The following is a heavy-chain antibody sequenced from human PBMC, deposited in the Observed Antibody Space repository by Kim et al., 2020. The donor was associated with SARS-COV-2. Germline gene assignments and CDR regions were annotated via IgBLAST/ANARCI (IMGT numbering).Heavy chain of an antibody. CDR3: ARDPDKWNYVHYFDF. J-gene: IGHJ4*02. D-gene: IGHD1-7*01. V-gene: IGHV3-48*02. Sequence: DSVKGRFTISSDNAKNSLYLQLNSLRDEDTAVYYCARDPDKWNYVHYFDFSGQGTLVTVSS.